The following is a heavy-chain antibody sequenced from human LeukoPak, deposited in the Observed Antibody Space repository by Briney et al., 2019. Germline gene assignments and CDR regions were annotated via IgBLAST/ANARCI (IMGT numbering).Heavy chain of an antibody. J-gene: IGHJ6*03. Sequence: GASVKVSCKTSGYTFSSYTIIWVRQAPGQGLEWMGWINPNSGGPNYAQRFHGRVTITRNTSISTAYMELSSLRSEDTAVYYCARGPGYSGYDLLVWESNYYYYYYMDVWGKGTTVTVSS. CDR2: INPNSGGP. CDR1: GYTFSSYT. CDR3: ARGPGYSGYDLLVWESNYYYYYYMDV. V-gene: IGHV1-8*01. D-gene: IGHD5-12*01.